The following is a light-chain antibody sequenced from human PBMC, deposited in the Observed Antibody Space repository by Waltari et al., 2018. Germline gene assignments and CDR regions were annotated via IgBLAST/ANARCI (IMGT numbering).Light chain of an antibody. CDR2: GAS. CDR1: QSVSSSY. V-gene: IGKV3-20*01. Sequence: EIVLTQSPGTLSLSHGERATLSGRASQSVSSSYLAWYQQKPGQAPRLLIYGASSRATGIPDRFSGSGSGTDFTLTISRLEPEDFAVYYCQQYRSSASWTFGQGTKVEIK. CDR3: QQYRSSASWT. J-gene: IGKJ1*01.